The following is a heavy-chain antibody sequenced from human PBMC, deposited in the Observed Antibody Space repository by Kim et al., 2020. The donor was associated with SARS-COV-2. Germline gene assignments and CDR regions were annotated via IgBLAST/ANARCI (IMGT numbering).Heavy chain of an antibody. CDR3: ARGQYCGGDCYSNDY. D-gene: IGHD2-21*02. CDR1: GYTFTSYG. V-gene: IGHV1-18*01. CDR2: ISAYNGNT. Sequence: ASVKVSCKASGYTFTSYGISWVRQAPGQGLEWMGWISAYNGNTNYAQKLQGRVTMTTDTSTSTAYMELRSLRSDDTAVYYCARGQYCGGDCYSNDYWGQGTLVTVSS. J-gene: IGHJ4*02.